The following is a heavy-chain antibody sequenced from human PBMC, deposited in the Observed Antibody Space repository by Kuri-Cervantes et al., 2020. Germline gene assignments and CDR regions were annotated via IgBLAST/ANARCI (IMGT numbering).Heavy chain of an antibody. CDR2: ISAYNGNT. V-gene: IGHV1-18*01. CDR1: GYTFTSYG. CDR3: ASRTYYYGSGSSYGMDV. D-gene: IGHD3-10*01. J-gene: IGHJ6*02. Sequence: ASVKVSCKASGYTFTSYGISWVRQAPGQGLEWMGWISAYNGNTNYAQKLQGRVTITADESTSTAYMELSSLRSEDTAVYYCASRTYYYGSGSSYGMDVWGQGTTVTVSS.